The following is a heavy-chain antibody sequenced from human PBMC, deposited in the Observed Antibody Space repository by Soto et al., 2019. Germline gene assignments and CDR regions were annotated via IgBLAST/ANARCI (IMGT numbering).Heavy chain of an antibody. V-gene: IGHV3-66*01. CDR2: LYGDGRT. CDR3: ARSLVAAYFDS. CDR1: GITVSSNY. J-gene: IGHJ4*02. D-gene: IGHD6-25*01. Sequence: EVQLVQSGGGLVQSGGSLTLSCAASGITVSSNYMSWLRQDPGERLEWVSVLYGDGRTNYADSVKGRFSISRDNFKNTLHLQMNRLRAEDTAVYYCARSLVAAYFDSWGQGTLVTVSS.